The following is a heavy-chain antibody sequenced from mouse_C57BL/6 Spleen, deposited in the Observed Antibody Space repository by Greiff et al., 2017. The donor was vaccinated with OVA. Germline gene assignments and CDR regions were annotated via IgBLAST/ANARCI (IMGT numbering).Heavy chain of an antibody. CDR2: IDPSDSYT. J-gene: IGHJ2*01. V-gene: IGHV1-69*01. CDR3: ARSELGRPFDY. CDR1: GYTFTSYW. D-gene: IGHD4-1*01. Sequence: VQLQQSGAELVMPGASVKLSCKASGYTFTSYWMHWVKQRPGQGLEWIGEIDPSDSYTNYNQKFKGKSTLTVDKSSSKAYMQLSSLTSEDSAVYYCARSELGRPFDYWGQGTTLTVSS.